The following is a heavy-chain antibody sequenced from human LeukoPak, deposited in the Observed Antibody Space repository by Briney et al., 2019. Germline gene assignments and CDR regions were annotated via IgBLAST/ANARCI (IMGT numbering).Heavy chain of an antibody. J-gene: IGHJ4*02. CDR2: INWNGGST. CDR1: GFTFDDYG. D-gene: IGHD3-3*01. CDR3: ARGAPFAYYDFWSGYYPLDY. Sequence: GGSLRLSCAASGFTFDDYGMSWVRHAPGKGLEWVSGINWNGGSTGYADSVKGRFTISRDNAKNSLYLQMNSLRAEDTALYYCARGAPFAYYDFWSGYYPLDYWGQGTLVTVSS. V-gene: IGHV3-20*04.